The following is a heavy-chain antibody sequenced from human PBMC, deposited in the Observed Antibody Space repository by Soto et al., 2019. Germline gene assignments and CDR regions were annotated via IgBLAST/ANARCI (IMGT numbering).Heavy chain of an antibody. CDR2: ISWNSGSI. CDR3: AKDIRAGSMVRGPAYYYYGMDV. J-gene: IGHJ6*02. D-gene: IGHD3-10*01. V-gene: IGHV3-9*01. Sequence: PGGSLRLSCAASGFTFDDYAMHWVRQAPGKGLEWVSGISWNSGSIGYADSVKGRFTISRDNAKNSLYLQMNSLRAEDTALYYCAKDIRAGSMVRGPAYYYYGMDVWGQGTTVTVSS. CDR1: GFTFDDYA.